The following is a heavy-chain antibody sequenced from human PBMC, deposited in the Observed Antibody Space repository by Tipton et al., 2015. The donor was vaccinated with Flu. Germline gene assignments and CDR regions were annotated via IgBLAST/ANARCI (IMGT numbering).Heavy chain of an antibody. CDR1: GYSLTSYP. CDR2: ISGYSGNT. J-gene: IGHJ3*01. D-gene: IGHD1-14*01. V-gene: IGHV1-18*04. CDR3: ATRTPTYGDAFNF. Sequence: QSGAEVKKPGASVKVSCEASGYSLTSYPISWVRQAPGQGLEWMGWISGYSGNTNYAQNLQGRVTMTTDTSTSTAYMELRSLRSDDTAVYYCATRTPTYGDAFNFWGQGTMVSVSS.